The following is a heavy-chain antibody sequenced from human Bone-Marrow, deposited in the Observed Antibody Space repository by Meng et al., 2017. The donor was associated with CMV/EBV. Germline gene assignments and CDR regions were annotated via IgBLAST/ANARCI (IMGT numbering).Heavy chain of an antibody. CDR3: ARVPGGYEDNDWFDP. D-gene: IGHD5-12*01. V-gene: IGHV1-8*02. J-gene: IGHJ5*02. CDR1: GYTFTSYD. CDR2: MNPNSGNT. Sequence: ASVKVSCKASGYTFTSYDINWVRQATGQGLEWMGWMNPNSGNTGYAQKFQGRVTMTRNTSISTAYMELSSLRSEDTAVYYCARVPGGYEDNDWFDPWGQGTLVTIAS.